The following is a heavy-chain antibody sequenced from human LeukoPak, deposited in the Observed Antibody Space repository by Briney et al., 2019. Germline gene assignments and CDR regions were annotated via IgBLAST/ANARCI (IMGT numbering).Heavy chain of an antibody. CDR3: ARGLSSSWGNDY. CDR2: ISSSSCI. V-gene: IGHV3-21*01. Sequence: GSLRLSCAASGFTFSSYSMNWVRQAPGKGLEWVSSISSSSCIYYADSVKGRFTISRDNAKNSLYLQMNSLRAEDTAVYYCARGLSSSWGNDYWGQGTLVTVSS. D-gene: IGHD6-13*01. CDR1: GFTFSSYS. J-gene: IGHJ4*02.